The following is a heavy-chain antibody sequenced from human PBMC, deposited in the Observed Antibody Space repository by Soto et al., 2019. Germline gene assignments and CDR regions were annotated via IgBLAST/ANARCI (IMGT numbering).Heavy chain of an antibody. CDR2: ISSSGSTI. CDR3: ARGEGDYYDSSGYRPDY. D-gene: IGHD3-22*01. V-gene: IGHV3-48*03. J-gene: IGHJ4*02. Sequence: EVQLVESGGGLVQPGGSLRLSCAAYGFTFSSYEMNWVRQAPGKGLEWVSYISSSGSTIYYADSVKGRFTISRDNAKNSLYLQMNSLRAEDTAVYYCARGEGDYYDSSGYRPDYWGQGTLVTVSS. CDR1: GFTFSSYE.